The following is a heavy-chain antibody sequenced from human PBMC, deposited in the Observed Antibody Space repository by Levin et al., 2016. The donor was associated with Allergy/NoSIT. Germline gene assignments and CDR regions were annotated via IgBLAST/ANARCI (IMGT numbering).Heavy chain of an antibody. CDR3: ARQRVTNERYFDY. J-gene: IGHJ4*02. D-gene: IGHD4-17*01. Sequence: GSLRLSCAVSSGSFSGYFWSWIRQAPGKGLEWIGDINYDGITKNNPSLESRVTISVDTSKKQFSLKLTSVTAADTAVYYCARQRVTNERYFDYWGQGTLVTVSS. CDR1: SGSFSGYF. CDR2: INYDGIT. V-gene: IGHV4-34*01.